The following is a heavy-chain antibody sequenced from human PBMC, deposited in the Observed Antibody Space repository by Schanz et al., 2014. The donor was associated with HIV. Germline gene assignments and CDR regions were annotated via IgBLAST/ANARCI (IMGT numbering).Heavy chain of an antibody. Sequence: QVQLQQSGAEVKKPGSSVKVSCTASGDGFTTRTISWLRQAPGHALEWMGGIIPIFGAAKNAPKFQGRVTITADESTSTAYMELTGLNTEDTAIYYCARDDVLDSLASWGQGTLVTVSS. CDR1: GDGFTTRT. CDR2: IIPIFGAA. V-gene: IGHV1-69*13. CDR3: ARDDVLDSLAS. J-gene: IGHJ5*02. D-gene: IGHD2-21*01.